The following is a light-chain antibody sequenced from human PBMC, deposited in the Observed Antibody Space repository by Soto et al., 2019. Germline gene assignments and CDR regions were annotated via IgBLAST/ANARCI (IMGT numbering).Light chain of an antibody. J-gene: IGKJ2*01. CDR2: AAS. CDR3: QQFGSSLYY. Sequence: EIVLTQSPGTLSLSPGERATLSCRASQSVSSSYLAWYQQKPGQAPRLLIDAASSMATGIPERFSGSGSGTDFTLTISRLQPEDLAVYYCQQFGSSLYYFGQGTKLEIK. CDR1: QSVSSSY. V-gene: IGKV3-20*01.